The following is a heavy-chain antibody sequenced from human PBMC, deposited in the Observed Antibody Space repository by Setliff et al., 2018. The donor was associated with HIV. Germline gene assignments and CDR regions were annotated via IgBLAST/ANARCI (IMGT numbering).Heavy chain of an antibody. CDR3: ARAQMHRGVVAWSLYYFDY. J-gene: IGHJ4*02. Sequence: KASETLSLTCIVSGGSMNNYYWNWVRQTPGKGLEWIGYIYENDYTHYTVSLRSRVTISIDTSKNQFSLTLRSVTAADRAIYYCARAQMHRGVVAWSLYYFDYWGQGALVTVSS. CDR2: IYENDYT. V-gene: IGHV4-59*01. D-gene: IGHD3-10*01. CDR1: GGSMNNYY.